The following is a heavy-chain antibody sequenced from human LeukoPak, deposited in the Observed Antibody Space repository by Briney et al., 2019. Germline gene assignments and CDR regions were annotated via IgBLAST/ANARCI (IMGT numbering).Heavy chain of an antibody. Sequence: SQTLPLTCAISGDSVSSNSAAWTWIRQSPSRGLEWLGRTYYRSKWYNDYAVSVKSRITINPDISKNQFSLQLNSVTPEDTAVYYCARVAYYGSGSYYNPRWFDPWGQGTLVTVPS. V-gene: IGHV6-1*01. D-gene: IGHD3-10*01. CDR2: TYYRSKWYN. CDR3: ARVAYYGSGSYYNPRWFDP. CDR1: GDSVSSNSAA. J-gene: IGHJ5*02.